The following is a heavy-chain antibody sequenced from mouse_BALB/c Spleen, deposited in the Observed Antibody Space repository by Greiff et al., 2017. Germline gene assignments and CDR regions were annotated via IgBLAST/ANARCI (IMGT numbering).Heavy chain of an antibody. CDR2: ISNGGGST. CDR1: GFSFSSYD. CDR3: ARHLTFDY. J-gene: IGHJ2*01. Sequence: EVMLVESGGGLVKPGGSLKLSCAASGFSFSSYDMSWVRQTPEKRLEWVAYISNGGGSTYYPDTVKGRFTISRDNAKNTLYLQMSSLKSEDTAMYYCARHLTFDYWGQGTTLTVSS. D-gene: IGHD4-1*01. V-gene: IGHV5-12-2*01.